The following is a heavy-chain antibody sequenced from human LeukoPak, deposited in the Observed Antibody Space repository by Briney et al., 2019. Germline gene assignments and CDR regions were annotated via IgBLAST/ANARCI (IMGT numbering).Heavy chain of an antibody. V-gene: IGHV4-34*01. D-gene: IGHD3-3*01. J-gene: IGHJ3*02. Sequence: SETLSLTCAVYGGSFSGYYWSWIRQPPGKGLEWIGEINHSGSTNYNPSLKSRVTISVDTSKNQFSLKLSSVTAADTAVYYCARVRITIFSVDAFDIWGQGTMVTVSS. CDR2: INHSGST. CDR1: GGSFSGYY. CDR3: ARVRITIFSVDAFDI.